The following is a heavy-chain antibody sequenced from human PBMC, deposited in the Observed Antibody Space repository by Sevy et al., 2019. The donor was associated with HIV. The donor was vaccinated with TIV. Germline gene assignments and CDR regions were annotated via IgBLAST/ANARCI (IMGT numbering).Heavy chain of an antibody. CDR3: ARVLHFDAFDI. D-gene: IGHD4-4*01. J-gene: IGHJ3*02. Sequence: GGSLRLSCAASGFTFSSYAMSWVRQAPGKGLQWVSSSSGSGGSTNYADSVKGRFTISRDNSQNTLYLQMNSLRAEDTAVYSCARVLHFDAFDIWGQGTMVTVSS. CDR2: SSGSGGST. CDR1: GFTFSSYA. V-gene: IGHV3-23*01.